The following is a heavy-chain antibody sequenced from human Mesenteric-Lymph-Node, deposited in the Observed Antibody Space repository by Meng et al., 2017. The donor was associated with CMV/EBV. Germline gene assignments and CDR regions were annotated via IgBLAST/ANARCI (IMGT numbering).Heavy chain of an antibody. CDR3: ARGIVVVVAAAGFDY. V-gene: IGHV3-30-3*01. CDR1: GFTFSSYA. D-gene: IGHD2-15*01. J-gene: IGHJ4*02. CDR2: ISYDESNK. Sequence: GGSLRLSCAASGFTFSSYAMHWVRQAPGKGLEWVAVISYDESNKYYADSVKGRFTISRDNSKNTLYLQMNSLRAEDTAVYYCARGIVVVVAAAGFDYWGQGTLVTVSS.